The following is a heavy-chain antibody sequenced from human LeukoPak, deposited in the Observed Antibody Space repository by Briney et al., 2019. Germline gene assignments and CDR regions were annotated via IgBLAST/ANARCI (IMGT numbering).Heavy chain of an antibody. J-gene: IGHJ4*02. V-gene: IGHV4-59*08. CDR2: IYYSGST. D-gene: IGHD5-18*01. CDR3: VRQRGYNYGYSDY. CDR1: SGSISSYY. Sequence: SETLTLTCTVSSGSISSYYWSWIRQPPGKGLEWVGYIYYSGSTNDNPSLKSRVTISVETYKNQFSLKESSVTAADTAVYYCVRQRGYNYGYSDYWGQGTLVTVSS.